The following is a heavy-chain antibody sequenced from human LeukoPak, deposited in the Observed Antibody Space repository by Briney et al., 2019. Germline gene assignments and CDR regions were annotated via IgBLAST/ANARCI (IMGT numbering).Heavy chain of an antibody. CDR1: GFTFSSNY. CDR3: ARGLMVRGVLFDY. J-gene: IGHJ4*02. CDR2: IYSGGST. Sequence: GGSLGLSCAASGFTFSSNYMSWVRQAPGKGLEWVSVIYSGGSTYYADSVKGRFTISRDNSKNTLYLQMNSLRAEDTAVYYCARGLMVRGVLFDYWGQGTLVTVSS. D-gene: IGHD3-10*01. V-gene: IGHV3-53*01.